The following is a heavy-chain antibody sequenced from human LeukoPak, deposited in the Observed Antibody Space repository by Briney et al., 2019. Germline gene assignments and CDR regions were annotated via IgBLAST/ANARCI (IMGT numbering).Heavy chain of an antibody. V-gene: IGHV3-53*01. J-gene: IGHJ3*01. Sequence: PGGSLRLSYAVSGFTISNTEMSWVRQVPGKGPEWVLVSYSGGTTYYADSVKGRFTISRDISKNTVDLQMNSLRVEDTAVYHCRGWLGSFDVWGQRTMVTVSS. CDR2: SYSGGTT. CDR1: GFTISNTE. CDR3: RGWLGSFDV. D-gene: IGHD6-19*01.